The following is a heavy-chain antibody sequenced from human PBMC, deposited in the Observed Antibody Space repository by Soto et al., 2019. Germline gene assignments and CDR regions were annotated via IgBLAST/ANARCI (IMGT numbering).Heavy chain of an antibody. CDR3: AKGWRGSGSDLYFQH. Sequence: EVQLLESGGGLVQPGGSLRLSCAASGFTFSNYTMSWVRQAPGKGLEWVSGISGSGGDTYYADSVKGRFTLSRDNSKNTLYVQMNSLRAEDTAAYYCAKGWRGSGSDLYFQHWGQGTLVTVSS. CDR1: GFTFSNYT. CDR2: ISGSGGDT. D-gene: IGHD3-10*01. V-gene: IGHV3-23*01. J-gene: IGHJ1*01.